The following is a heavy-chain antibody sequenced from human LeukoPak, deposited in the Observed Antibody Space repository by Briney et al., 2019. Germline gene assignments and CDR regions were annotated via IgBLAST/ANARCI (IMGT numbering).Heavy chain of an antibody. Sequence: ASVKVSCKASGYTFTGYYMHWVRQAPGQGLEWMGWINPNSGGTNYAQKFQGRVTMTRDTSISTAYMELSRLRSDDTAVYYCARLPGYSSSWLDYWGQGTLVTVSS. D-gene: IGHD6-13*01. CDR1: GYTFTGYY. V-gene: IGHV1-2*02. CDR3: ARLPGYSSSWLDY. J-gene: IGHJ4*02. CDR2: INPNSGGT.